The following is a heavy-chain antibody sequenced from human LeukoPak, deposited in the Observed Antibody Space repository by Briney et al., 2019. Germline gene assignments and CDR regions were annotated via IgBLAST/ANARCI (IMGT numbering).Heavy chain of an antibody. CDR3: AREDFYYFDSSGYYLY. D-gene: IGHD3-22*01. J-gene: IGHJ4*02. CDR1: GGSISSGGYY. V-gene: IGHV4-31*03. Sequence: SETLSLTCTVSGGSISSGGYYWSWIRQHPGKGLEWIGYIYYSGSTYYNPSLKSRVTISVDTSKNQFSLKLSSVTVADTAVYYCAREDFYYFDSSGYYLYWGQGTLATVSS. CDR2: IYYSGST.